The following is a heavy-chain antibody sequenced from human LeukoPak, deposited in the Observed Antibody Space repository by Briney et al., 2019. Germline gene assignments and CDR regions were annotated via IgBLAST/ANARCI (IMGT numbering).Heavy chain of an antibody. CDR3: ARVPSYYDSSGIDY. V-gene: IGHV1-69*01. CDR2: IIPIFGTA. D-gene: IGHD3-22*01. J-gene: IGHJ4*02. Sequence: EASVKVSCKASGGTFSSYAISWARQAPGQGLEWMGGIIPIFGTANYAQKFQGRVTITADESTSTAYMELSSLRSEDTAVYYCARVPSYYDSSGIDYWGQGTLVTVSS. CDR1: GGTFSSYA.